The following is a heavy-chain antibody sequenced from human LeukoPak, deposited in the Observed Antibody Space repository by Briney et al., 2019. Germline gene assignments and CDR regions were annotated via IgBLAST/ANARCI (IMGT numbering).Heavy chain of an antibody. V-gene: IGHV3-33*01. Sequence: GGSLRLSCAASGFTFSSYGMHWVRQAPGKGLGWVAVIWYDGSNKYYADSVKGRFTISRDNSKNTLYLQMNSLRAEDTAVYYCARHGFSGKWLLHAFDIWGQGTMVTVSS. D-gene: IGHD3-22*01. J-gene: IGHJ3*02. CDR1: GFTFSSYG. CDR3: ARHGFSGKWLLHAFDI. CDR2: IWYDGSNK.